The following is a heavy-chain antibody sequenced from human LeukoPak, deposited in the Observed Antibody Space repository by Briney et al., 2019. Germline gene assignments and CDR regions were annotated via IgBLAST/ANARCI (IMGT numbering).Heavy chain of an antibody. D-gene: IGHD2-15*01. Sequence: ASVKVSCKASGGTFSSYAISWVRQAPGQGLQWMGGIIPIFGTANYAQKFQGRVTITTDESTSTAYMELRSLRSDDTAVYYCARDSPYCSGGSCYSLYYYGMDVWGQGTTVTVSS. CDR3: ARDSPYCSGGSCYSLYYYGMDV. J-gene: IGHJ6*02. CDR2: IIPIFGTA. V-gene: IGHV1-69*05. CDR1: GGTFSSYA.